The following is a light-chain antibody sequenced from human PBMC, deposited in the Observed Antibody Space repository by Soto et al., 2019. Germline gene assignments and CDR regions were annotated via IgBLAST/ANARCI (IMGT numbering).Light chain of an antibody. J-gene: IGLJ2*01. CDR2: LNSDGSQ. CDR3: QTWGTGIQVV. CDR1: SGHRSYA. Sequence: QLVLTQSPSASASLGASVKLTCTLSSGHRSYAIAWHQQQPEKGPRYLMKLNSDGSQSKGDGIPDRFSGSSSGAERYLTISSLQSEDEADYYCQTWGTGIQVVFGGGTKLTVL. V-gene: IGLV4-69*01.